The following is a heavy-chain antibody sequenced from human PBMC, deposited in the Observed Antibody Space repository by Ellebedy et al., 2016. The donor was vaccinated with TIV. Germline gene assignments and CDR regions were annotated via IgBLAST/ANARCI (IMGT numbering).Heavy chain of an antibody. CDR2: IDHGGST. D-gene: IGHD5-24*01. V-gene: IGHV4-34*01. CDR1: GGSFSGYY. Sequence: SETLSLXCDVYGGSFSGYYWTWIRQPPGKGLEWIGEIDHGGSTNYSPSLKSRVIISVDTSKMQFSLKLSSVAAADTGVYFCARADGHSFPIDYWGQGTLVTVSS. CDR3: ARADGHSFPIDY. J-gene: IGHJ4*02.